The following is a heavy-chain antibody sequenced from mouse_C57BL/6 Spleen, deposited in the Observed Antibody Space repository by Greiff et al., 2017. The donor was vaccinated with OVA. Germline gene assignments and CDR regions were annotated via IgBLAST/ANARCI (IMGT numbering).Heavy chain of an antibody. CDR1: GYTFTSYT. D-gene: IGHD4-1*01. CDR2: INPSSGYT. CDR3: ASPNPGDY. J-gene: IGHJ2*01. V-gene: IGHV1-4*01. Sequence: LVESGAELARPGASVKMSCKASGYTFTSYTMHWVKQRPGQGLEWIGYINPSSGYTKYNQKFKDKATLTADKSSSTAYMQLSSLTSEDSAVYYCASPNPGDYWGQGTTLTVSS.